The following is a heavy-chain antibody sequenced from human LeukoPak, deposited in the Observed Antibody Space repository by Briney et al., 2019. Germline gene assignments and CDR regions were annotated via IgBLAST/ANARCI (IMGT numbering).Heavy chain of an antibody. CDR3: ARDYVVRLGDYMDV. Sequence: PGRCLRLSCAASGFIFRNYAIHCARQIPGEGTGWVPTISSSGSHTYYADSVKGRFTISRDNSRTTLDLQMNSLRPEDTGLYYCARDYVVRLGDYMDVWGNGTTVIVSS. J-gene: IGHJ6*03. CDR2: ISSSGSHT. V-gene: IGHV3-30*01. CDR1: GFIFRNYA. D-gene: IGHD3-10*01.